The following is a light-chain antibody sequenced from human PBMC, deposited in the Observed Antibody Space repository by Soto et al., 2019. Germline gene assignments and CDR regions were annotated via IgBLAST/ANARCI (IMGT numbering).Light chain of an antibody. Sequence: QSVLTQPASVSGSPGQSITISCTGTSSDVGGYIYVSWYQQHPGKAPKLMIYEVSNWPSGVSNRFSGSKSGNTASLTISGLQAEDEADYYCSSYSRSSFYVFGTGTKLTVL. CDR2: EVS. J-gene: IGLJ1*01. CDR1: SSDVGGYIY. V-gene: IGLV2-14*01. CDR3: SSYSRSSFYV.